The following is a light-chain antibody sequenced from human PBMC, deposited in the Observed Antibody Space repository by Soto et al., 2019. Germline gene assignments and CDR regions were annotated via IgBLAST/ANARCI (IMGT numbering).Light chain of an antibody. J-gene: IGLJ3*02. CDR3: AAWDDGLNALV. Sequence: QSVLTQPPSASGTPGQRVTISCSGSSSNIGRNTVTWYQQLPGTAPKLLISKNNQRPSGVPDRFSASKSGTAASLAISVLRSEDETNYYCAAWDDGLNALVFGGGTKLTVL. CDR1: SSNIGRNT. CDR2: KNN. V-gene: IGLV1-44*01.